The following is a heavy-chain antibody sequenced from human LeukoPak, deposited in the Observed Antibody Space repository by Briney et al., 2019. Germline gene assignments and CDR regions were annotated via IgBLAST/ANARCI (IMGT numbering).Heavy chain of an antibody. J-gene: IGHJ1*01. Sequence: GGSLRLSCAASGFTFSSYAMHWVRQAPGKGLEWVAFIRYDGSNKYYADSVKGRFTISRDNSKNTLYLQMNSLRAEDTAVYYCAKDGSSWSSEYFQHWGQGTLVTVSS. CDR2: IRYDGSNK. V-gene: IGHV3-30*02. CDR3: AKDGSSWSSEYFQH. CDR1: GFTFSSYA. D-gene: IGHD6-13*01.